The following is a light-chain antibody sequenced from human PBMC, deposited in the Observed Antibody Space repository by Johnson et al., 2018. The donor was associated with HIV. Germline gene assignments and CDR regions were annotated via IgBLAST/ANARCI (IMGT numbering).Light chain of an antibody. CDR1: SSNIGNNY. V-gene: IGLV1-51*02. Sequence: QSVLTQPPSVSAAPGQKVTISCSGSSSNIGNNYVSWYQQLPGTAPKLLIYENNKRPSGIPDRFSGSKSGTSATLGITGLQTGDEADYYCGTWDSSLRVGVFGTGTKGTVL. CDR3: GTWDSSLRVGV. CDR2: ENN. J-gene: IGLJ1*01.